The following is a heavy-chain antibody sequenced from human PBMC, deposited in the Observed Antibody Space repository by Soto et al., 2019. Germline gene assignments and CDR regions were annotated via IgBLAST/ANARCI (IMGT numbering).Heavy chain of an antibody. V-gene: IGHV4-34*01. Sequence: QVQLQQWGAGLLKPSETLSLTCAVYGGSFSGYYWSWIRQPPGKGLEWIGEINHSGSTNYNPSLKSRVTIAVETSKNQFSLKLRSVTAADTAVYYCERGRVAIDYWGQGTLVTVSS. CDR2: INHSGST. D-gene: IGHD5-12*01. CDR1: GGSFSGYY. CDR3: ERGRVAIDY. J-gene: IGHJ4*02.